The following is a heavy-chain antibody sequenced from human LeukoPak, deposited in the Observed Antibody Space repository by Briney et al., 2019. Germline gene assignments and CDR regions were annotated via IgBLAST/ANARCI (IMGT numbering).Heavy chain of an antibody. CDR1: GDSISRSSNY. V-gene: IGHV4-39*07. J-gene: IGHJ5*01. Sequence: PSETLSLTCTVSGDSISRSSNYWGWIRQPPGKGLEWIGSFFYSGSTFYNPSLKSRVTISVDTSKNQFSLNLTSVTAADTAVYYCATDGMVRGPDAWFDSWGQGTLVTVSS. D-gene: IGHD3-10*01. CDR2: FFYSGST. CDR3: ATDGMVRGPDAWFDS.